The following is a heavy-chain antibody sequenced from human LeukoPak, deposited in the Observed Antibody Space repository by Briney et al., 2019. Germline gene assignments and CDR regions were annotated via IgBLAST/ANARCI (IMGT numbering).Heavy chain of an antibody. CDR2: IMPLFGTA. CDR1: GGTFNNSA. Sequence: SVKVSCKTSGGTFNNSAISWVRQAPGQGLEWLGGIMPLFGTAGYAQKFQGRVTMTRDTSTSTVYMELSSLRSEDTAVYYCARVVDSSGWYGEDYWGQGTLVTVSS. CDR3: ARVVDSSGWYGEDY. V-gene: IGHV1-69*05. D-gene: IGHD6-19*01. J-gene: IGHJ4*02.